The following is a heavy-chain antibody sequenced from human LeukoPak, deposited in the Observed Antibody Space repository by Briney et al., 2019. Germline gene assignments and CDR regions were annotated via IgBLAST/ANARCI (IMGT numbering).Heavy chain of an antibody. J-gene: IGHJ3*02. D-gene: IGHD6-13*01. CDR1: GYTFTSYG. V-gene: IGHV1-18*01. CDR3: ARDPDLGIAAAGWYPDAFDT. CDR2: ISAYNGNT. Sequence: ASVKVSCRASGYTFTSYGISWVRQAPGQGLEWMGWISAYNGNTNYAQKLQGRVTMTTDTSTSTAYMELRSLRSDDTAVYYCARDPDLGIAAAGWYPDAFDTWGQGTMVTVSS.